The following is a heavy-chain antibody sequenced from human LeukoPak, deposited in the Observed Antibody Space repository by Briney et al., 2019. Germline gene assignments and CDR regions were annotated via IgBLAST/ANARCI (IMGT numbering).Heavy chain of an antibody. CDR3: ARTPIYYFDNSGYYN. Sequence: SETLSLTCTVSGGSISSSSYYWGWIRQPAGKGLEWIGRIYTSGSTNYNPSLKSRVTISVDKSKNQFSLRLSSVTAADTAVYYCARTPIYYFDNSGYYNWGQGTLVTVSS. CDR2: IYTSGST. D-gene: IGHD3-22*01. J-gene: IGHJ4*02. CDR1: GGSISSSSYY. V-gene: IGHV4-61*02.